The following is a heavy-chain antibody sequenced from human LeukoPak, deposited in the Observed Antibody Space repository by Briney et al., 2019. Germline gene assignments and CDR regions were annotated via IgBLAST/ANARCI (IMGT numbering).Heavy chain of an antibody. CDR3: ARTPRYCTNGVCYYRRFDP. CDR1: GGTFSSYA. Sequence: SVKVSCKASGGTFSSYAISWVRQAPGQGLEWMGRIIPILGIANYAQKFQGRVTITADKSTSTAYMELSSLRSEDTAVYYCARTPRYCTNGVCYYRRFDPWGQGTLVTVSS. D-gene: IGHD2-8*01. V-gene: IGHV1-69*04. J-gene: IGHJ5*02. CDR2: IIPILGIA.